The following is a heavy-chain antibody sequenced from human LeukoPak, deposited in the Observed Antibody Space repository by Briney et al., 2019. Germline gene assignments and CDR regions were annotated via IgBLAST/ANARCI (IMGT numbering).Heavy chain of an antibody. J-gene: IGHJ3*02. CDR1: GGSISSYY. D-gene: IGHD4-17*01. CDR2: IYYSGST. CDR3: ARDVGNYGDYYHAFDI. Sequence: PSETLSLTCTVSGGSISSYYWSWIRQPPGKGREWIGYIYYSGSTNYNPSLKSRVTISVDTSKNQFSLKLSSVTAADTAVYYCARDVGNYGDYYHAFDIWGQGTIVTVSS. V-gene: IGHV4-59*01.